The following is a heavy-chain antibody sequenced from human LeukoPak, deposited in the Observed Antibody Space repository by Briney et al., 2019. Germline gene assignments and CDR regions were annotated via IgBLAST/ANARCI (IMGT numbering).Heavy chain of an antibody. CDR2: IYYSGST. V-gene: IGHV4-59*01. D-gene: IGHD2-15*01. J-gene: IGHJ4*02. Sequence: SETLSLTCTVSGGIISSDFWSWIRQPPGKGLEGIGYIYYSGSTNYNPSLKSRVTISVDTSKNQFSLKLSSVTAADTAVYYCARDSKGYDYWGQGTLVTVSS. CDR3: ARDSKGYDY. CDR1: GGIISSDF.